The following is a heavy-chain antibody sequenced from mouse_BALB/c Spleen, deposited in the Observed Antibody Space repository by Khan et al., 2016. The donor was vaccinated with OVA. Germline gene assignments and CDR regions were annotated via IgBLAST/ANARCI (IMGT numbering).Heavy chain of an antibody. V-gene: IGHV1-77*01. D-gene: IGHD2-4*01. J-gene: IGHJ4*01. CDR3: ARTYDYHYAMDY. CDR2: IYPGSGGT. Sequence: LEVSGPELVKPGASVKMSCKASGYTFTDYVISWVKQRTGQGLEWIGEIYPGSGGTYYNEKFKGKATLTADKSSNTAYMQLSSLTSEDSAVYFCARTYDYHYAMDYWGQGTSVTVSS. CDR1: GYTFTDYV.